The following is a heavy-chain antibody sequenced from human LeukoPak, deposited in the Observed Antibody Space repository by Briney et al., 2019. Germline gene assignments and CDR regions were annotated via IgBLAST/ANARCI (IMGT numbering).Heavy chain of an antibody. Sequence: GGSLRLSCAASGFTFSSYSMNWVRQAPGKGLEWVSSISSSSSYIYYADSVKGRFTISRDNAKNSLYLQMNSLRAEDTAVYYCARPSGGIGDFDYWGQGTLVTVSS. J-gene: IGHJ4*02. CDR1: GFTFSSYS. CDR2: ISSSSSYI. V-gene: IGHV3-21*01. D-gene: IGHD1-26*01. CDR3: ARPSGGIGDFDY.